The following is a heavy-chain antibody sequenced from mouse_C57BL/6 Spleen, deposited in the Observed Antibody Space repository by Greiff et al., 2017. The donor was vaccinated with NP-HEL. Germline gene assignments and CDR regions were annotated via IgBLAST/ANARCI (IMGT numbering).Heavy chain of an antibody. CDR3: ARYYDYDEGYAMDY. D-gene: IGHD2-4*01. J-gene: IGHJ4*01. Sequence: EVQLQQSGPELVKPGASVKISCKASGYTFTDYYMNWVKQSHGKSLEWIGDINPNNGGTIYNQKFKGKATLTVDKSSSTAYMELRSLTSEDSAVYYCARYYDYDEGYAMDYWGQGTSVTVSS. V-gene: IGHV1-26*01. CDR2: INPNNGGT. CDR1: GYTFTDYY.